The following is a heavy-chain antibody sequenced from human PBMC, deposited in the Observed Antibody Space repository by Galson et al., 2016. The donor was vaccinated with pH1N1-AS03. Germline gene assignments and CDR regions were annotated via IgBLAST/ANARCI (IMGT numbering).Heavy chain of an antibody. Sequence: SVKVSCKASGFTFTSYYMHWVRQAPGQGLEWMGIIHPSGGPIYAQHIKGRVSMARDTSTSTVYMELSNMRPDDTAVFYCARDGGHFGDCDYWGQGTMVTVSS. J-gene: IGHJ4*02. CDR1: GFTFTSYY. CDR2: IHPSGGP. CDR3: ARDGGHFGDCDY. D-gene: IGHD2-21*02. V-gene: IGHV1-46*01.